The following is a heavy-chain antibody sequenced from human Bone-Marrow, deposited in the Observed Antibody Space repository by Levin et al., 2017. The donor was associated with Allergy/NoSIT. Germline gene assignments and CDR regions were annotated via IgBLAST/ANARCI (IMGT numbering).Heavy chain of an antibody. CDR2: INPNSGGT. D-gene: IGHD6-13*01. CDR1: GYTFTGYY. J-gene: IGHJ5*02. Sequence: ASVKVSCKASGYTFTGYYMHWVRQAPGQGLEWMGRINPNSGGTNYAQKFQGRVTMTRDTSISTAYMELSRLRSDDTAVYYCASSPLLLRLAAAGLVRISGWFDPWGQGTLVTVSS. CDR3: ASSPLLLRLAAAGLVRISGWFDP. V-gene: IGHV1-2*06.